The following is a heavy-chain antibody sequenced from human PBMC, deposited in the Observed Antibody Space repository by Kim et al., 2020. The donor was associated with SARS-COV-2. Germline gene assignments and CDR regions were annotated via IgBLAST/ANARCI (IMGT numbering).Heavy chain of an antibody. V-gene: IGHV4-39*01. J-gene: IGHJ4*01. CDR1: GGSISSTSNY. CDR2: IYYTGTT. Sequence: SETLSLTCTVSGGSISSTSNYWGWIRQPPGKGLERIGSIYYTGTTYYNPSLKIRVTMSVGTSRNQFSLNLNSLTAADTGVYYCARRGRAVGASRFFAYWSQGVLVTVSS. CDR3: ARRGRAVGASRFFAY. D-gene: IGHD1-26*01.